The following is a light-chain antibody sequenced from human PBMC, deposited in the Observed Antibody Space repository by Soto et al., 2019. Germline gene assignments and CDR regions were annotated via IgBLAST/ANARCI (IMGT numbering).Light chain of an antibody. Sequence: DIQMTQSPSSLSASVGDRVTITCRASQSISSYLNWYQQKPGKAPKLLIYAASSLQSGVPSRFSGSGSGTDFTLTISSLQPEDFATDYCQQSYSTPGITFGHGTKVDIK. CDR2: AAS. V-gene: IGKV1-39*01. CDR1: QSISSY. CDR3: QQSYSTPGIT. J-gene: IGKJ3*01.